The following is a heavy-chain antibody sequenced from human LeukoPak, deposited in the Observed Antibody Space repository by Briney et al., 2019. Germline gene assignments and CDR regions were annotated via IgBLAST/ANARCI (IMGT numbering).Heavy chain of an antibody. CDR2: ITPSDGTT. CDR3: ARGLRTGTSRAYFDI. Sequence: ASVKVSCKASGYTLSDHAIHWVRKAPGQGLEGTGVITPSDGTTGFPQKFQGRVTLTTDMSTGTVYMELSSLRSEDTAVYYCARGLRTGTSRAYFDIWGQGTLVTVAS. D-gene: IGHD1-7*01. V-gene: IGHV1-46*01. CDR1: GYTLSDHA. J-gene: IGHJ4*02.